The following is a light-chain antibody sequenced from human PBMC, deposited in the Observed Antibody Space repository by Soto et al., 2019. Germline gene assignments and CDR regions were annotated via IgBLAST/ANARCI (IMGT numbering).Light chain of an antibody. J-gene: IGLJ3*02. V-gene: IGLV1-40*01. CDR2: TNN. Sequence: QSVLTQPPSVSGAPGQRVTIYCTGSSSNIGAGYGVHWYQQLPGTAPKLLIYTNNNRPSGVPDRFSGSKSGTSASLAITGLQAEDEADYYCQSYDSSLSGWVFGGGTKLTVL. CDR3: QSYDSSLSGWV. CDR1: SSNIGAGYG.